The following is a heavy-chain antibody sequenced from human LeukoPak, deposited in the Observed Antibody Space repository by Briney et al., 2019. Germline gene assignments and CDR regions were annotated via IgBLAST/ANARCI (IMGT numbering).Heavy chain of an antibody. CDR1: GGSISSSNW. J-gene: IGHJ4*02. V-gene: IGHV4-39*01. Sequence: PSETLSLTCAVSGGSISSSNWWSWVRQPPGKGLEWIGSIYYSGSTYYNPSLKSRVTISVDTSKNQFSLKLSSVTAADTAVYYCARPGEGGSYHFDYWGQGTLVTVSS. CDR2: IYYSGST. D-gene: IGHD1-26*01. CDR3: ARPGEGGSYHFDY.